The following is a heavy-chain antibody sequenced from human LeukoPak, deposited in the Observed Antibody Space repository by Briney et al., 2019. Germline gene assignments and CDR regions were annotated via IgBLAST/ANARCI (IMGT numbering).Heavy chain of an antibody. CDR2: INHSGST. D-gene: IGHD6-19*01. V-gene: IGHV4-34*01. CDR1: GGSFSGYY. CDR3: ARGYSSGWLFDH. J-gene: IGHJ4*02. Sequence: SETLSLTCAVYGGSFSGYYWSWIRQPPGKGLEWIGEINHSGSTNYNPSLKSRVTISVDTSKNQFSLKLSSVTAADTAVYYCARGYSSGWLFDHWGQGTLVTVSS.